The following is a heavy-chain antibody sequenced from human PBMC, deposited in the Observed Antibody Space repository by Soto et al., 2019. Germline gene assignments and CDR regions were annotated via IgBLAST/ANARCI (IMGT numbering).Heavy chain of an antibody. CDR1: GFTFSSYS. J-gene: IGHJ3*02. D-gene: IGHD3-9*01. CDR2: IGGSSSTI. Sequence: EVQLVESGGGLVQPGGSLRLSCVASGFTFSSYSMNWVRQAPGKGLEWVSYIGGSSSTISYEDSVKGRFTISRDNAKNSLYLQMNSLRAEDTAVYYCARDLDFAFDIWGQGTMVTVSS. V-gene: IGHV3-48*01. CDR3: ARDLDFAFDI.